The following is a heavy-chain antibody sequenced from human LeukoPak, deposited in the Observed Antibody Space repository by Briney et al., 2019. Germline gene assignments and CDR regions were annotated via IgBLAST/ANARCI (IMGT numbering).Heavy chain of an antibody. CDR3: AKGYDYRSGAGSFDY. CDR2: IWYDGSSK. D-gene: IGHD3-10*01. J-gene: IGHJ4*02. CDR1: GFTFSSYG. V-gene: IGHV3-30*02. Sequence: PGGSLRLSCAASGFTFSSYGMHWVRQAPGKGLEWAALIWYDGSSKYYADAVRGRFTISRDSSKNTLYLQMNGLRADDTAVYYCAKGYDYRSGAGSFDYWGQGTLVTVSS.